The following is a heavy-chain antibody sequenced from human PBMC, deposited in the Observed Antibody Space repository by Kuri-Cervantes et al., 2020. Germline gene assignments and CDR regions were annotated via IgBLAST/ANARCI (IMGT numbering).Heavy chain of an antibody. CDR2: IKQDGSEK. D-gene: IGHD3-9*01. CDR1: GLTFSSYW. Sequence: GESLKISCAASGLTFSSYWMSWVRQAPGQGLEWVANIKQDGSEKYYVDSVKGRFTISRDNAKNSLYLQMNSLRAEDTAVYYCARGLRWYDILTGYYYYYGMDVWGQGTTVTVSS. CDR3: ARGLRWYDILTGYYYYYGMDV. J-gene: IGHJ6*02. V-gene: IGHV3-7*01.